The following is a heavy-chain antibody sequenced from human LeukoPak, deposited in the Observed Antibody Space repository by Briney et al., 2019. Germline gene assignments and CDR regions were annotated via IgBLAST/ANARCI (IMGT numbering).Heavy chain of an antibody. CDR1: GFTFSSYG. J-gene: IGHJ6*03. V-gene: IGHV3-23*01. CDR2: ISGSGGST. Sequence: GGSLRLSCAASGFTFSSYGMSWVRQAPGKGLEWVSAISGSGGSTYYADSVKGRFTIFRDNSKNTLYLQMNSLRAEDTAVYYCAKWGNMAYYYYYYMDVWGKGTTVTISS. CDR3: AKWGNMAYYYYYYMDV. D-gene: IGHD2/OR15-2a*01.